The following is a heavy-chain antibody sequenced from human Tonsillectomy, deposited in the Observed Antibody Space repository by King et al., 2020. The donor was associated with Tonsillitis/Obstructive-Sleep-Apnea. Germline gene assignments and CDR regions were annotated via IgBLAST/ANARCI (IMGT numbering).Heavy chain of an antibody. Sequence: TLKESGPTLVKPTQTLTLTCTFSGFSLSTSGVGVGWIRQPPGKALEWLALIYWDDDKRYSPSLKSRLTITKDTSTNQVVLTMTNMDPVDTATYYCAQSYDIMTGYPFDYWGQGTLVTVSS. J-gene: IGHJ4*02. CDR1: GFSLSTSGVG. CDR2: IYWDDDK. V-gene: IGHV2-5*02. D-gene: IGHD3-9*01. CDR3: AQSYDIMTGYPFDY.